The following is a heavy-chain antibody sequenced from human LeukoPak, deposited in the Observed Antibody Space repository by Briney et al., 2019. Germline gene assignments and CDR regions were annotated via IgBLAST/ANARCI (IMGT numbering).Heavy chain of an antibody. J-gene: IGHJ5*02. CDR3: ARHLRVPAAIIDNWFDP. CDR1: GGSSSSSSYY. CDR2: IYYSGST. V-gene: IGHV4-39*01. D-gene: IGHD2-2*02. Sequence: SETLSLTCTVSGGSSSSSSYYWGWIRQPPGKGLEWIGSIYYSGSTYYNPSLKSRVTISVDTSKNQFSLKLSSVTAADTAAYYCARHLRVPAAIIDNWFDPWGQGTLVTVSS.